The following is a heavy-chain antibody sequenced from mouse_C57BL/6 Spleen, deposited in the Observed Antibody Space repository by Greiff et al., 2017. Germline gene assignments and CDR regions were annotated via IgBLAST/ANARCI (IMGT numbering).Heavy chain of an antibody. D-gene: IGHD4-1*01. V-gene: IGHV1-15*01. CDR2: IVPETGGT. CDR1: GYTFTDYD. Sequence: QVQLQQSGAELVRPGASVTLSCKASGYTFTDYDMHWVKQTPVHGLEWIGAIVPETGGTAYNQKFKGTAILTADKSSSTAYMELRSLTSEDSAVYYCTEEGTGTTYAYWGQGTLVTVSA. J-gene: IGHJ3*01. CDR3: TEEGTGTTYAY.